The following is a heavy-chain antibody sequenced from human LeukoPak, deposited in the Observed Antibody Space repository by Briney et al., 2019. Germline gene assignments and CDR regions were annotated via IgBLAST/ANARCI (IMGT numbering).Heavy chain of an antibody. V-gene: IGHV1-69*05. CDR3: ARGTRCSGGSCYVGVGENWFDP. CDR2: IIPIFGTA. Sequence: SVKVSCKASGGTFSSYAISWVRQAPGQGLEWMGRIIPIFGTANYAQKFQGRVAITTDESTSTAYMELSSLRSEDTAVYYCARGTRCSGGSCYVGVGENWFDPWGQGTLVTVSS. CDR1: GGTFSSYA. J-gene: IGHJ5*02. D-gene: IGHD2-15*01.